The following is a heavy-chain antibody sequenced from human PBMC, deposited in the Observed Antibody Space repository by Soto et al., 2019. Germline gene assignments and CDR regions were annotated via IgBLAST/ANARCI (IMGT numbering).Heavy chain of an antibody. J-gene: IGHJ6*02. CDR1: GFTFSSYS. D-gene: IGHD6-19*01. CDR2: LSSSSSTI. V-gene: IGHV3-48*02. CDR3: ARDLAVAGFYFYCGMVV. Sequence: EVQLVESGGGLVQPGGSLRLSCAASGFTFSSYSMNWVRQAPGKGLEWVSYLSSSSSTIYYADSVKGRFTISRDNAKNSLYLQMNSLRDEDTAVYYCARDLAVAGFYFYCGMVVWGQGTTFTVSS.